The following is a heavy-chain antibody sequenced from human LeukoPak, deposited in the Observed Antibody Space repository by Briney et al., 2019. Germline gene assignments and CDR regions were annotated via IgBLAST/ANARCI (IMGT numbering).Heavy chain of an antibody. CDR2: INPNSGGT. CDR3: ARGDSGSYLWDY. Sequence: ASAKVSCKASGYTFTGYYMHWVRQAPGQGLEWMGWINPNSGGTNFAQKFQGRVTMTRDTSISTACMELSRLRSDDMAVYYCARGDSGSYLWDYWGQGTLVTVSS. J-gene: IGHJ4*02. CDR1: GYTFTGYY. V-gene: IGHV1-2*02. D-gene: IGHD1-26*01.